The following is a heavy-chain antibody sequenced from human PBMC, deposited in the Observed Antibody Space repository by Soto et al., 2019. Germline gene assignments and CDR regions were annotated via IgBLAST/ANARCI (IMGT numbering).Heavy chain of an antibody. J-gene: IGHJ6*02. V-gene: IGHV1-46*01. CDR1: GYTFTSYY. CDR3: ARDLGGTVWRWYYYGMDV. Sequence: GASVKVSCKASGYTFTSYYMHWVRQAPGQGLEWMGIINPSGGSTSYAQKFQGRVTMTRDTSTSTVYMELSSLRSEDTAVYYCARDLGGTVWRWYYYGMDVWGQGTTVTVSS. CDR2: INPSGGST. D-gene: IGHD3-16*01.